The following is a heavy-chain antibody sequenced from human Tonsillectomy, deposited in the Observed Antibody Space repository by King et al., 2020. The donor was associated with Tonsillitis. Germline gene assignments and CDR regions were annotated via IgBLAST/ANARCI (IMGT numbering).Heavy chain of an antibody. CDR1: GFSLTTSGMC. J-gene: IGHJ6*03. Sequence: FTLKESGPALVKPTQTLTLTCTFSGFSLTTSGMCVTWIRQPPGKALEWLARIDWDDDTYYNTSLKTRLTISKDTSKNQVVLRMTNMDPVDTATYYCARIPHPSVTASGDYYHYYYMDVWGPGTTVTVSS. D-gene: IGHD5/OR15-5a*01. CDR3: ARIPHPSVTASGDYYHYYYMDV. V-gene: IGHV2-70*15. CDR2: IDWDDDT.